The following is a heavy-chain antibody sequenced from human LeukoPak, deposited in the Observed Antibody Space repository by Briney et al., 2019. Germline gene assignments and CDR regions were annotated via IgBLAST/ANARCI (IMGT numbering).Heavy chain of an antibody. CDR1: GFTFSSYG. CDR3: ARDKGGLLWFRELLFYSDY. D-gene: IGHD3-10*01. Sequence: PGRSLRLSCAASGFTFSSYGMHWVRQAPGKGLEWVAVIWYDGSNKYYADSVKGRFTISRDNSKNTLYLQMNSLRAEDTAVYYCARDKGGLLWFRELLFYSDYWGQGTLVTVSS. J-gene: IGHJ4*02. CDR2: IWYDGSNK. V-gene: IGHV3-33*01.